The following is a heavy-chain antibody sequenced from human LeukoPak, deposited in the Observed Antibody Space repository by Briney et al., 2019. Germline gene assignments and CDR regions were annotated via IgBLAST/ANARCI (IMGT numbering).Heavy chain of an antibody. V-gene: IGHV1-69*13. CDR2: IIPIFGTA. D-gene: IGHD1-26*01. CDR1: GYSFTSYY. CDR3: AREDGNYSRYFDY. Sequence: ASVKVSCKASGYSFTSYYMHWVRQAPGQGLEWMGGIIPIFGTANYAQKFQGRVTITADESTSTAYMELNSLRSEDTAMYYCAREDGNYSRYFDYWGQGTLVTVSS. J-gene: IGHJ4*02.